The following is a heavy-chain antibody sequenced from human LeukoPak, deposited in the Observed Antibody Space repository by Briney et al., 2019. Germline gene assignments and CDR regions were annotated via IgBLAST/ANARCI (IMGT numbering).Heavy chain of an antibody. J-gene: IGHJ6*03. CDR3: ARVDGDYGDYYYYMDV. Sequence: SQTLSLTCTVSGGSISNGGYYWSWIRQHPGKGLEWIGYIYYSGSTYYNPPLRSPITISVDTPKNQFSLKLSSVTAADTAVYYCARVDGDYGDYYYYMDVWGEGTTVTVSS. CDR1: GGSISNGGYY. D-gene: IGHD4-17*01. V-gene: IGHV4-31*01. CDR2: IYYSGST.